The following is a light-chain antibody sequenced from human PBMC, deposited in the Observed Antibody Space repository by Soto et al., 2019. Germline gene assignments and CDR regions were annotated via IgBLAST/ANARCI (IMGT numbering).Light chain of an antibody. V-gene: IGKV1-39*01. CDR1: QSISSY. Sequence: DIQMTQSPSSLSASVGDRVTITCRASQSISSYLNWYQQKPGKAPKLLIYAASSFQSGVPSRFSGSGSGTDLTLTISSLQPEDFATYFCQQSDSNPQTFGQGT. CDR3: QQSDSNPQT. CDR2: AAS. J-gene: IGKJ1*01.